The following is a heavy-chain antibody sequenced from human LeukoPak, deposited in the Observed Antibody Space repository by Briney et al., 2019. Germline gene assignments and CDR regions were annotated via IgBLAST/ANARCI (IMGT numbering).Heavy chain of an antibody. CDR1: GGSLRSYY. Sequence: SETLSLTCTVSGGSLRSYYLRWIRQPPGKGLEWIGYIYYSGSTNYNPSLKSRVSISVDTSRNQFYLKLSSVTAADTAVYYCARLVLDYDFDYWGQGTLVTVSS. J-gene: IGHJ4*02. D-gene: IGHD4-17*01. CDR2: IYYSGST. CDR3: ARLVLDYDFDY. V-gene: IGHV4-59*01.